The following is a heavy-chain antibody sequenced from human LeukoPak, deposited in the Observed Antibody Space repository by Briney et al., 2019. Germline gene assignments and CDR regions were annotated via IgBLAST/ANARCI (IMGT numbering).Heavy chain of an antibody. J-gene: IGHJ4*02. CDR1: GYTFIDYY. CDR2: IDPEDGET. V-gene: IGHV1-69-2*01. Sequence: GATVKISCKASGYTFIDYYIHWMQQTPGKTLQWMGRIDPEDGETTYAKGFQGRVTMTADRSTDTAYMELTSLTSGDTAVYYCATLRTTTTTIDHWGQGTLITVSA. CDR3: ATLRTTTTTIDH. D-gene: IGHD4-17*01.